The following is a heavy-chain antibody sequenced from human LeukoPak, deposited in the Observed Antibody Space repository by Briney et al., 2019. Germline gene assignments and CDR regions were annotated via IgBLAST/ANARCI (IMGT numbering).Heavy chain of an antibody. CDR2: IIPIFGTA. J-gene: IGHJ4*02. D-gene: IGHD6-13*01. Sequence: ASVKVSCKASGGTFSSYAISWVRQAPGQGLEWMGGIIPIFGTANYAQKFQGRVTITADESTSTAYMKLSSLRSEDTAVYYCAREERLIAATGRGAFDYWGQGTLVTVSS. CDR3: AREERLIAATGRGAFDY. CDR1: GGTFSSYA. V-gene: IGHV1-69*13.